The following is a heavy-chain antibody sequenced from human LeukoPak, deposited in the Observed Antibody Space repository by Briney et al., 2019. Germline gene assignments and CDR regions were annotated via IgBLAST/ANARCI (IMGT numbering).Heavy chain of an antibody. Sequence: LGGSLRLSCAASGFTFSSYGMHWVRQAPGKGLEWVALTSYNGRNNYYSDSVKGRFSISRDNSQRTVFLQMNNVKTEDTAIYYCAKATNYDFWSGSLGLDHWGQGFLVTVSS. J-gene: IGHJ4*02. V-gene: IGHV3-30*18. CDR3: AKATNYDFWSGSLGLDH. D-gene: IGHD3-3*01. CDR2: TSYNGRNN. CDR1: GFTFSSYG.